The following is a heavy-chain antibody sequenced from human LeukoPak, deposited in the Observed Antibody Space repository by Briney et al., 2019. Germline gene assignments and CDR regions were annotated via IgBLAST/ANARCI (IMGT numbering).Heavy chain of an antibody. D-gene: IGHD2-21*02. J-gene: IGHJ4*02. Sequence: SETLSLTCTVSGGSISSYYWSWIRQPPGRGLEWIGYIYYSGSTKYNPSLESRVTISVDTSKSQFSLKLSSVTAADTALFYCAGHSTDEGHYFDYWGQGTLVTVSS. CDR2: IYYSGST. CDR1: GGSISSYY. V-gene: IGHV4-59*08. CDR3: AGHSTDEGHYFDY.